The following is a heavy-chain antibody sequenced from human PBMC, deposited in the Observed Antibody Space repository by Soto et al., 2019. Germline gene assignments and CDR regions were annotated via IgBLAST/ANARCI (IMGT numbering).Heavy chain of an antibody. CDR3: ARGGSSWSAEYYQH. CDR1: GYTFSNYG. V-gene: IGHV1-18*01. J-gene: IGHJ1*01. Sequence: QVQLVQSGAEVKKPGASVKVSCKASGYTFSNYGINWVRQAPGQGPEWMGWISGYNGNTNYAQTLQGRVTMTTDTSTSTAYMELGSLRSDDTAIYYCARGGSSWSAEYYQHWGQGTPVIVSS. D-gene: IGHD6-13*01. CDR2: ISGYNGNT.